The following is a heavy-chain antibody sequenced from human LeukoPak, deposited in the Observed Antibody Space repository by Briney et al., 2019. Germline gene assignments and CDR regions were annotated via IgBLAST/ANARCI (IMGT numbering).Heavy chain of an antibody. CDR3: ATLPYGDAFDI. D-gene: IGHD4-17*01. CDR2: IYPGDSAT. CDR1: GYNFTSYW. V-gene: IGHV5-51*01. J-gene: IGHJ3*02. Sequence: GESLKISCKGSGYNFTSYWIAWVRQMPGKGLEWMGIIYPGDSATRYSPSFQGQVTISADKSISTAYLQWSSLKASDTAMYYCATLPYGDAFDIWGQGTMVTVSS.